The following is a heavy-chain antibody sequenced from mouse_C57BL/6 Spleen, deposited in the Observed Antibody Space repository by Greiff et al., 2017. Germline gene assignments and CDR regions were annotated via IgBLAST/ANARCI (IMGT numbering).Heavy chain of an antibody. CDR1: GYTFTSYD. D-gene: IGHD1-1*01. J-gene: IGHJ4*01. Sequence: QVQLKQSGPELVKPGASVKLSCKASGYTFTSYDINWVKQRPGQGLEWIGWNYPRDGSTKYNEKFKGKATLTVDTSSSTAYMELHSLTSEDSAVYFCAPTVVATNAMDYWGQGTSVTVSS. V-gene: IGHV1-85*01. CDR2: NYPRDGST. CDR3: APTVVATNAMDY.